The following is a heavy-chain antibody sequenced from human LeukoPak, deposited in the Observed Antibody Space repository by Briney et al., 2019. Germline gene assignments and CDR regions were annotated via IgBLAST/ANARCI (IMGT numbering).Heavy chain of an antibody. CDR1: GYSISSGYY. V-gene: IGHV4-38-2*02. CDR3: VRDWAHCGGDCYPGY. Sequence: PSETLSLTCAVSGYSISSGYYWGWIRQPPGKGLEWIGSIYHTGRTYYNPSLKSRVTISIDTSENQFSLKLSSVTAADTAVYYCVRDWAHCGGDCYPGYWGQGTLVTVSS. D-gene: IGHD2-21*02. J-gene: IGHJ4*02. CDR2: IYHTGRT.